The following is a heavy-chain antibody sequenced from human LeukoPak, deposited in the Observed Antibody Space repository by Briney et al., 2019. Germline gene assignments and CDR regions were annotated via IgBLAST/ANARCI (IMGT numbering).Heavy chain of an antibody. V-gene: IGHV1-18*01. CDR2: IRAYNGNT. J-gene: IGHJ4*02. CDR1: GYTFTSYG. CDR3: ATDGVSGTTVTTMGLMGY. D-gene: IGHD4-17*01. Sequence: GASGKVSCKASGYTFTSYGISWVRQAPGQGREWMGWIRAYNGNTNYAQKLQGIVTMTTATSTSTAYRELRSLRSAVTDVYYCATDGVSGTTVTTMGLMGYWGQGTLVTVSS.